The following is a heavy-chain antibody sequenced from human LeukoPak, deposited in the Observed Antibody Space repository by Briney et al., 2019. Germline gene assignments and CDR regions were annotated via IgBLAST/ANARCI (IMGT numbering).Heavy chain of an antibody. CDR2: IYSDNT. V-gene: IGHV3-53*01. J-gene: IGHJ5*02. CDR3: AKAKYSSGWYGERNGYNWFDP. D-gene: IGHD6-19*01. Sequence: GSLRLSCTVSGFTVSSNSMSWVRQAPGKGLEWVSFIYSDNTHYSDSVKGRFTISRDNSKNTLYLQMNSLRAEDTAVYYCAKAKYSSGWYGERNGYNWFDPWGQGTLVTVSS. CDR1: GFTVSSNS.